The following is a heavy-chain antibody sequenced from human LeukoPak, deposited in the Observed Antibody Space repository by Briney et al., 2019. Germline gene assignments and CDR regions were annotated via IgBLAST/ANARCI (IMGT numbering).Heavy chain of an antibody. J-gene: IGHJ4*02. CDR2: LNSDGTYT. Sequence: GGSLGLSCAASEFTFSKYWMHWVRQAPGKGLVWVSRLNSDGTYTSYADSVKGRFTMSRDNAKNTLYLQMNSLRAEDTAVYYCARGERGYSYGYGDYWGQGTLVTVSS. CDR3: ARGERGYSYGYGDY. D-gene: IGHD5-18*01. V-gene: IGHV3-74*01. CDR1: EFTFSKYW.